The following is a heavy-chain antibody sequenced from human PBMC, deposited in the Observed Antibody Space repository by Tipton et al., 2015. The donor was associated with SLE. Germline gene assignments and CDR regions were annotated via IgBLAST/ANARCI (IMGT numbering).Heavy chain of an antibody. Sequence: TLSLTCTVSGGSISSHYWSWIRQAPGKGLEWIGYISNSGSTNYNPSLKSRVTISADTSKNQFSLKLSSVTAADTAVYYCASGGYGSGSHYLGGWFDPWGRGTLVTVSS. CDR3: ASGGYGSGSHYLGGWFDP. J-gene: IGHJ5*02. CDR2: ISNSGST. CDR1: GGSISSHY. V-gene: IGHV4-4*08. D-gene: IGHD3-10*01.